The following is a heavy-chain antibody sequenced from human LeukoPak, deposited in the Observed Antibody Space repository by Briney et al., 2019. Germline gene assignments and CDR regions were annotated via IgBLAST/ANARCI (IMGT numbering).Heavy chain of an antibody. J-gene: IGHJ3*02. V-gene: IGHV3-48*04. D-gene: IGHD2-2*01. CDR2: ISSSSSTI. CDR3: ARADIVVVPAAIMNAFDI. Sequence: GGSLRLSCAASGFTFSSYSMNWVRQAPGKGLVWVSYISSSSSTIYYADSVKGRFTISRDNAKNSLYLQMNSLRAEDTAVYYCARADIVVVPAAIMNAFDIWGQGTMVTVSS. CDR1: GFTFSSYS.